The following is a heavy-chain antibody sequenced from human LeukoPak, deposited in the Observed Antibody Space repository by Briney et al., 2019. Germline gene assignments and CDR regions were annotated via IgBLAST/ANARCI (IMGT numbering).Heavy chain of an antibody. V-gene: IGHV1-2*02. D-gene: IGHD5-18*01. Sequence: ASVKVSCKASGYTFTGYYMHWVRQAPGQGLEWMGWINPNSGGTNYAQKFQGRVTMTRDTSISTAYMELSGLRSDDTAVYYCARAEKRGYSYSPSYWGQGTLVTVSS. J-gene: IGHJ4*02. CDR1: GYTFTGYY. CDR3: ARAEKRGYSYSPSY. CDR2: INPNSGGT.